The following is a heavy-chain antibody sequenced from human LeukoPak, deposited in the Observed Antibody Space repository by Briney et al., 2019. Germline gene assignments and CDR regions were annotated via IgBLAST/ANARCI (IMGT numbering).Heavy chain of an antibody. CDR1: GGSISSSSYY. V-gene: IGHV4-39*01. D-gene: IGHD3-22*01. Sequence: SETLSLTCTVSGGSISSSSYYWGWIRQPPGKGLEWIGSIYYSGSTYYKPSLKSRVTMSVDTSKNQFSLKLSFVTAADTAVFYCASSPPYDSSAYYYVHWGQGTLVTVSS. J-gene: IGHJ4*02. CDR2: IYYSGST. CDR3: ASSPPYDSSAYYYVH.